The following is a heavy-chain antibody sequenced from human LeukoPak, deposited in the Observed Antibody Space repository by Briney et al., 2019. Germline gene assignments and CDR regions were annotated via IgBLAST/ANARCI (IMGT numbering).Heavy chain of an antibody. J-gene: IGHJ5*02. CDR2: IYYSGST. Sequence: SETLSLTCTVSGGSISSSSYYWGWIRQPPGKGLEWIGSIYYSGSTYYNPSLKSRVTISVDTSKNHFSLKLSSVTAADTAVYYCARVQYCSSTSCYGGMGWFDPWGQGTLVTVSS. V-gene: IGHV4-39*02. D-gene: IGHD2-2*01. CDR1: GGSISSSSYY. CDR3: ARVQYCSSTSCYGGMGWFDP.